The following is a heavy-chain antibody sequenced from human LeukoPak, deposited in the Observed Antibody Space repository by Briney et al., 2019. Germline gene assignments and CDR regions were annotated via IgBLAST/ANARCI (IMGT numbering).Heavy chain of an antibody. Sequence: GRSLRLSCAASGFTFDDYAMHWVRQAPGKGLEWVSGISWNSGSIGYADSVKGRFTISRDNAKNSLYLQMNSLRAEDTALYYCAKALGDYSPYYYYYGMDVWGQGTTVTVSS. D-gene: IGHD4-11*01. CDR3: AKALGDYSPYYYYYGMDV. CDR1: GFTFDDYA. CDR2: ISWNSGSI. V-gene: IGHV3-9*01. J-gene: IGHJ6*02.